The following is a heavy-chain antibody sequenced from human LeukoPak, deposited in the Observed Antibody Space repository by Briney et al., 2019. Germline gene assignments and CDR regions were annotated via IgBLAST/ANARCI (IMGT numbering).Heavy chain of an antibody. J-gene: IGHJ4*02. Sequence: GGSLRLSCAASGFTFSSYGMHWVRQAPGKGLEWVAVIWYDGSNKYYADTVKGRFTISRDNSKNTLYLQMNSLRAEDTAVYYCARGRRSRLRDGYNHDYWGQGTLVTVSS. D-gene: IGHD5-24*01. V-gene: IGHV3-33*01. CDR3: ARGRRSRLRDGYNHDY. CDR2: IWYDGSNK. CDR1: GFTFSSYG.